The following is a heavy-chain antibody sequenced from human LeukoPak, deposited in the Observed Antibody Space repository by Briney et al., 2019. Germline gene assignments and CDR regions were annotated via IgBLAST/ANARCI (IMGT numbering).Heavy chain of an antibody. V-gene: IGHV1-2*02. Sequence: ASVKVSCKASGYTFTGYYMHWVRQAPGQGLEWMGWINPNSGGTNYAQKFQGRVTMTRDTSISTAYMELSRLRSDDTAVYYCARPMVRVPAYYFDGMDVWGQGTTVTVSS. J-gene: IGHJ6*02. CDR3: ARPMVRVPAYYFDGMDV. CDR1: GYTFTGYY. CDR2: INPNSGGT. D-gene: IGHD3-10*01.